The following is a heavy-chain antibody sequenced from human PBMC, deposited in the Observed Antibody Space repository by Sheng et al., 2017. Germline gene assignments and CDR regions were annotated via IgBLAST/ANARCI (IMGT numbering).Heavy chain of an antibody. CDR1: GFTFRSYW. CDR3: ARAWAQVGTAVPPLDH. J-gene: IGHJ4*02. Sequence: EVHLVESGGGLVQPGGSLRLSCAASGFTFRSYWMTWVRQAPGKGLEWVANIKQDESEKYYVDSVKGRFTISRDNAKNSLYLQMNSLRAEDTAVYYCARAWAQVGTAVPPLDHWGQGSPGHRLL. D-gene: IGHD6-13*01. CDR2: IKQDESEK. V-gene: IGHV3-7*03.